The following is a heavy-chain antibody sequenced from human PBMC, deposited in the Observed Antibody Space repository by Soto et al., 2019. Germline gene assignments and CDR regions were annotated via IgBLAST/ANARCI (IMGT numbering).Heavy chain of an antibody. V-gene: IGHV3-64*01. Sequence: EVQLAESGGGMVQPGGSLRLSCVASGFTFSSYDMHWVRQAPGKGLEYVSSISSNGGTTYYGNSVKGRFTISRDNSKNTLYLHMGRLRAEDVSVYDCVRRVSGSYDYWGQGTLVTVSS. CDR2: ISSNGGTT. D-gene: IGHD1-26*01. CDR3: VRRVSGSYDY. J-gene: IGHJ4*02. CDR1: GFTFSSYD.